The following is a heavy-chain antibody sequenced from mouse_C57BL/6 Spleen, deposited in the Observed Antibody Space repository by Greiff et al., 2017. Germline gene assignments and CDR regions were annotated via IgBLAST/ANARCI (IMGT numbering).Heavy chain of an antibody. V-gene: IGHV2-2*01. Sequence: QVQLKESGPGLVQPSQSLSITCTVSGFSLTSYGVHWVRQSPGKGLEWLGVIWSGGSTDYNAAFISRLSISKDNSKSQVFFKMNSLQADDTAIYYCARGAYYYGSSLPFDYWGQGTTLTVSS. CDR3: ARGAYYYGSSLPFDY. J-gene: IGHJ2*01. D-gene: IGHD1-1*01. CDR1: GFSLTSYG. CDR2: IWSGGST.